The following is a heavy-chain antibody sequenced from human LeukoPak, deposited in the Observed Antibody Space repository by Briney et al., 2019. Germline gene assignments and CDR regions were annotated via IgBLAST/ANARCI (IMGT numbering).Heavy chain of an antibody. CDR3: AKSGGFGELLYVDY. CDR2: ISWNSGSI. CDR1: GFTFDDYA. Sequence: PGRSLRLSCAASGFTFDDYAMHWVRQAPGKGLEWVSGISWNSGSIGYADSVKGRFTISRDNAKNSLYLQMNSLRAEDTALYYCAKSGGFGELLYVDYWGQGTLVTVSA. V-gene: IGHV3-9*01. D-gene: IGHD3-10*01. J-gene: IGHJ4*02.